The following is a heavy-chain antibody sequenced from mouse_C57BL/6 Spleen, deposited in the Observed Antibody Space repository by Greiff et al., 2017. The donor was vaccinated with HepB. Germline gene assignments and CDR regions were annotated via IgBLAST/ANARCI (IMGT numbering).Heavy chain of an antibody. CDR2: INYDGSST. D-gene: IGHD1-2*01. V-gene: IGHV5-16*01. CDR1: GFTFSDYY. Sequence: EVMLVESEGGLVQPGSSMKLSCTASGFTFSDYYMAWVRQVPEKGLEWVANINYDGSSTYYLDSLKSRFIISRDNAKNILYLQMSSLKSEDTATYYCARGGTTAYYFDYWGQGTTLTVSS. CDR3: ARGGTTAYYFDY. J-gene: IGHJ2*01.